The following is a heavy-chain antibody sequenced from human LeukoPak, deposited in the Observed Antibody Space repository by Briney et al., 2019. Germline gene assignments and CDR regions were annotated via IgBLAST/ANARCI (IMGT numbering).Heavy chain of an antibody. J-gene: IGHJ5*02. Sequence: PSGTLSLTCAVSGGSISSSNWWSWVRQPPGKGLEWIGEIYHSGSTNYNPSLQSRVTISVDKSKNHFSLRLISVTAADTAVYYCASSAAALVVPSSWGQGTLVTVSS. CDR1: GGSISSSNW. D-gene: IGHD2-15*01. CDR3: ASSAAALVVPSS. CDR2: IYHSGST. V-gene: IGHV4-4*02.